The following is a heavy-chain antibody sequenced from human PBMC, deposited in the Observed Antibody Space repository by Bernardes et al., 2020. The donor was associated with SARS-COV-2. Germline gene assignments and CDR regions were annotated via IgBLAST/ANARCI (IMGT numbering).Heavy chain of an antibody. CDR3: ARGSAAVVSHFMLLFANWYFDL. CDR1: SGSFSGYY. J-gene: IGHJ2*01. D-gene: IGHD2-15*01. V-gene: IGHV4-34*01. CDR2: INDSGST. Sequence: LSLTCAVYSGSFSGYYWSWIRQTPGKGLEWIGEINDSGSTKYNPALKGRVTISVDPSKNQFSLKLNSVTAADTAVYYCARGSAAVVSHFMLLFANWYFDLWGRGTLVTVSS.